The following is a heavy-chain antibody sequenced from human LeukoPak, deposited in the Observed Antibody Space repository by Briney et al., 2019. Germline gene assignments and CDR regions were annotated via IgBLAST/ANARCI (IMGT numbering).Heavy chain of an antibody. D-gene: IGHD2-8*01. Sequence: SETLPLPHMDCVGCLSQRSYFLRWIRQPAGKGLEWIGRIYTSGSTNYNPSLKSRVTMSVDTSKNQFSLKLRSVTAADTAVYYCATNGEAPVFYYWGQGTLVTVSS. V-gene: IGHV4-4*07. CDR2: IYTSGST. CDR1: CLSQRSYF. J-gene: IGHJ4*02. CDR3: ATNGEAPVFYY.